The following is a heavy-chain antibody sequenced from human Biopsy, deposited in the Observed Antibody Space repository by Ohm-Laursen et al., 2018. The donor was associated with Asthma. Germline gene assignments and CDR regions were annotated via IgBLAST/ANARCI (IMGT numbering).Heavy chain of an antibody. CDR2: IDQSGYT. J-gene: IGHJ5*02. CDR1: AGYLTGHY. D-gene: IGHD1-20*01. CDR3: ARAAITGIRGWFDP. Sequence: SETLSLTCTVYAGYLTGHYCNWIRQPPGKGLEWIGEIDQSGYTNYNPSLKSRVTISADTSKNQFHLNLSSVTAADTAVYFCARAAITGIRGWFDPWGQGTQVAVSS. V-gene: IGHV4-34*01.